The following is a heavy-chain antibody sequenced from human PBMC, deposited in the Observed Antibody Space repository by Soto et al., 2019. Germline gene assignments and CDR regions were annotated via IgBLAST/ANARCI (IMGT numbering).Heavy chain of an antibody. CDR1: GGSVSSSSYY. Sequence: QLQLQESGPGLVKPSETLSLTCAVSGGSVSSSSYYWGWIRQPPGKGLEWIGSIYYSGDTYYNPSLMSRVTIFVDTSKNQFSLKLSSVTAADTAVYYYARNPAGYSILTGYPTYYWFDPWGQGTLVTVSS. J-gene: IGHJ5*02. V-gene: IGHV4-39*01. CDR3: ARNPAGYSILTGYPTYYWFDP. D-gene: IGHD3-9*01. CDR2: IYYSGDT.